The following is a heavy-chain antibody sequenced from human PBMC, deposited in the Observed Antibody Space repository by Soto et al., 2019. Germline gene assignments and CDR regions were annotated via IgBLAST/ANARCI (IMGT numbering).Heavy chain of an antibody. D-gene: IGHD3-3*01. J-gene: IGHJ6*03. V-gene: IGHV1-18*01. CDR3: ARDPSFTKNDFWSGYTPGDYYYYMDV. CDR2: ISAYNGNT. CDR1: GYTFTSYS. Sequence: ASVKVSCKASGYTFTSYSGSWVRQAPGQGLEWMGWISAYNGNTNYAQKLQGRVTMTTDTSTSTAYMELRSLRSDDTAVYYCARDPSFTKNDFWSGYTPGDYYYYMDVWGKGTTVTVSS.